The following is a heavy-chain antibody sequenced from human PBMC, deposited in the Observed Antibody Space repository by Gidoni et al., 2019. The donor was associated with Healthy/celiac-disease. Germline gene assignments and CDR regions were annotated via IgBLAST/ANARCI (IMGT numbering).Heavy chain of an antibody. CDR1: GFTFSSYG. Sequence: QVQLVESGGGVVQPGGSLRLSCAASGFTFSSYGMHWVRQAPGKRLEWVAVISYDGSNKYYADSVKGRFTISRDNSKNTLYLQMNSLRAEDTAVYYCAKDVGAVAGRGSGMDVWGQGTTVTVSS. D-gene: IGHD6-19*01. J-gene: IGHJ6*02. V-gene: IGHV3-30*18. CDR3: AKDVGAVAGRGSGMDV. CDR2: ISYDGSNK.